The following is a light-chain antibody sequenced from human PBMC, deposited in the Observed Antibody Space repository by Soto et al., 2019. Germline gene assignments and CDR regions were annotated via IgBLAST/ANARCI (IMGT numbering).Light chain of an antibody. Sequence: EIVMTQSPATLSVSPGGRATLSCRASQSISDTLAWYQQKPGQAPRLLIYGASTRATGIPARFSGSGSGTEFALTISSLEPEDFAVYYCQQRSNWPPLTFGGGTKVDIK. J-gene: IGKJ4*01. CDR2: GAS. V-gene: IGKV3-15*01. CDR3: QQRSNWPPLT. CDR1: QSISDT.